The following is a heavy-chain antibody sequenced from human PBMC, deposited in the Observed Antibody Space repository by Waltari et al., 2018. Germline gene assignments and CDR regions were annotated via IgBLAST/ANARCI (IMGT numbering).Heavy chain of an antibody. CDR2: ISVSDAT. J-gene: IGHJ4*02. CDR3: AKPFYNWDDPLDS. D-gene: IGHD1-20*01. Sequence: EVQLLDSGGGLVQAGGSLRIPFGVYGITFKRYAINWACRAPGTGLQWVAAISVSDATYHADSVKGRFIISRDTSKDTVYLQMNSLRAEDTAVYYCAKPFYNWDDPLDSWGQGTLVTVSS. CDR1: GITFKRYA. V-gene: IGHV3-23*01.